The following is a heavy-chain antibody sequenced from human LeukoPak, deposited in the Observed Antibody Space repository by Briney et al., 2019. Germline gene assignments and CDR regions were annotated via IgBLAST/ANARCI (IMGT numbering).Heavy chain of an antibody. CDR1: GVSISSYY. J-gene: IGHJ6*02. D-gene: IGHD4-4*01. V-gene: IGHV4-34*01. CDR3: ARGMTTVTPMDV. Sequence: SETLSLTCTVSGVSISSYYWTWIRQPPGKGLEWIGEINHSGSTNYNPSLKSRVTISVDTSKNQFSLKLSSVTAADTAVYYCARGMTTVTPMDVWGQGTTVTVSS. CDR2: INHSGST.